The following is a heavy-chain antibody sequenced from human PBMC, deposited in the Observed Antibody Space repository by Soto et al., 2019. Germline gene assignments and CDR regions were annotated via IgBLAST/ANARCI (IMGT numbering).Heavy chain of an antibody. J-gene: IGHJ4*02. CDR3: AKVRGSLQWLLCDY. CDR2: ISGSGGST. D-gene: IGHD2-2*01. V-gene: IGHV3-23*01. CDR1: GFTFTSYA. Sequence: EVQLLESGGGLVQPGGSLRLSCAASGFTFTSYAMSWVRQAPGKGLEWVSAISGSGGSTYYADSVKGRFNIARDNSKNTLYLQMNSLRAEDTAVYYCAKVRGSLQWLLCDYWGQGTLVTFSS.